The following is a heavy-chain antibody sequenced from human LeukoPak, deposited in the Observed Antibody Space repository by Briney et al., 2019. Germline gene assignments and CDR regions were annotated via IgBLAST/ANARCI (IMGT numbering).Heavy chain of an antibody. CDR3: ASVTANEGDYFDY. Sequence: SETLSLTCGVYGGSFSGYYWSWIRQPPGKGLEWIGYIYYSGSTNYNPSLKSRVTISVDTSKNQFSLKLSSVTAADTAVYYCASVTANEGDYFDYWGQGTLVTVSS. V-gene: IGHV4-59*01. CDR1: GGSFSGYY. D-gene: IGHD2-21*02. CDR2: IYYSGST. J-gene: IGHJ4*02.